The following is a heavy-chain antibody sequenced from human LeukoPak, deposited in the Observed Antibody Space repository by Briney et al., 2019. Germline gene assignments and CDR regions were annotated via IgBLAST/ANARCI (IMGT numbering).Heavy chain of an antibody. Sequence: GGSLRLSCAASGFTFSSYAMSWGRQAPGKWLEWFSAISGSGGSTYYADSVKGRFTISRDNSKNTLYLQMNSLRAEDTAVYYCAKDSAYDILTGYYDNWFDPWGQGTLVTVSS. CDR2: ISGSGGST. D-gene: IGHD3-9*01. J-gene: IGHJ5*02. V-gene: IGHV3-23*01. CDR3: AKDSAYDILTGYYDNWFDP. CDR1: GFTFSSYA.